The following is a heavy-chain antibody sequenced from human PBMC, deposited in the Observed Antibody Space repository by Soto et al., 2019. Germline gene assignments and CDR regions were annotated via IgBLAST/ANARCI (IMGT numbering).Heavy chain of an antibody. CDR3: AKDFVFLAAAPDAFDI. V-gene: IGHV3-23*01. D-gene: IGHD6-13*01. J-gene: IGHJ3*02. CDR1: GFTFSSYA. CDR2: ISGSGGST. Sequence: GGSLRLSCAASGFTFSSYAMSWVRQAPGKGLEWVSAISGSGGSTYYADSVKGRFTISRYNSKNTLYLQMNSLRAEDTAVYYCAKDFVFLAAAPDAFDIWGQGQWSPSPQ.